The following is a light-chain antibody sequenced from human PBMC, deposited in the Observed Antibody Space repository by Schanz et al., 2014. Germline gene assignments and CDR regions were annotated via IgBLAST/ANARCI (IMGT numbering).Light chain of an antibody. CDR1: SSDVGAYNS. J-gene: IGLJ3*02. CDR3: TSYTSSVTWV. CDR2: DVN. V-gene: IGLV2-14*03. Sequence: QSALAQPPSASGSPGQSVTVSCAGTSSDVGAYNSVSWYQQHPGKAPKFIIYDVNNRPSGVSNRFSGSKSGNTASLTISGLQAEDEADYYCTSYTSSVTWVFGGGTKVTVL.